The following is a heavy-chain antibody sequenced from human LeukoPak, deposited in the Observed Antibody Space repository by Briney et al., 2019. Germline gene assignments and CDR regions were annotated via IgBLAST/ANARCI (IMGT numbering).Heavy chain of an antibody. D-gene: IGHD3-10*01. Sequence: ASVKVSCKASGGTFSSYAINWVRQATGQGLEWMGWMNPNSGNTGYAQKFQGRVTMTRNTSISTAYMELSSLRSEDTAVYYCARGQKSALTYGSGTYAYYLDYWGQGTLVTVSS. CDR3: ARGQKSALTYGSGTYAYYLDY. CDR2: MNPNSGNT. CDR1: GGTFSSYA. V-gene: IGHV1-8*02. J-gene: IGHJ4*02.